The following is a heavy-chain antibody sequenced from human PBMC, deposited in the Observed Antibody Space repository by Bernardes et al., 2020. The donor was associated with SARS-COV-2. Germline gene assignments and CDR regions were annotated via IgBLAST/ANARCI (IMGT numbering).Heavy chain of an antibody. J-gene: IGHJ4*02. V-gene: IGHV3-7*03. Sequence: GGPLRLWCASCGFSFGGHWMTLVHQLPGKGLEWVDNIGQDCSDRRYLKSVEGRFTISRDNSKKTLYLQMDGLRAEDTALYFCVRDEYIVVGPAAGVFASWGRGTLVTVFS. CDR2: IGQDCSDR. CDR3: VRDEYIVVGPAAGVFAS. D-gene: IGHD2-2*01. CDR1: GFSFGGHW.